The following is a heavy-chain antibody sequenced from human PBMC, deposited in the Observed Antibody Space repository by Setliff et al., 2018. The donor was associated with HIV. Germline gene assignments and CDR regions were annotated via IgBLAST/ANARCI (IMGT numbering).Heavy chain of an antibody. CDR1: GYTLTDVS. V-gene: IGHV1-24*01. J-gene: IGHJ4*02. Sequence: ASVKVSCKVSGYTLTDVSIHWVRQAPGKGLEWMGYFDPEDGETVHAQKFQGRVTMTEDTSTDTAYMELSGLRSEDTAVYYCSIDGVGGCLRPMPDYWGPGTLVTVSS. D-gene: IGHD2-2*01. CDR2: FDPEDGET. CDR3: SIDGVGGCLRPMPDY.